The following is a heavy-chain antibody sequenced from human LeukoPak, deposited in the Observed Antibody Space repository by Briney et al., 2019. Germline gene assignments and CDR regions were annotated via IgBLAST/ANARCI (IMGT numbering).Heavy chain of an antibody. J-gene: IGHJ4*02. CDR1: GGTFSSYA. V-gene: IGHV1-69*04. D-gene: IGHD6-19*01. CDR2: IIPILGIA. CDR3: ARDPHWVAGTADY. Sequence: SVKVSCKASGGTFSSYAISWVRQAPGQGLEWMGRIIPILGIANYAQKFQGRVTITADKSTSTAYMELSSLRSEDTAVYYCARDPHWVAGTADYWGQGTLVTVSS.